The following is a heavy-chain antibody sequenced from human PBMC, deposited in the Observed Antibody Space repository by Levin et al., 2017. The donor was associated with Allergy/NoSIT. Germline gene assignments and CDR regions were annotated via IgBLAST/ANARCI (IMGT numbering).Heavy chain of an antibody. CDR3: AKARQEERYSSSWDTFDY. Sequence: GGSLRLSCAASGFTFSSYAMSWVRQAPGKGLEWVSAISGSGGSTYYADSVKGRFTISRDNSKNTLYLQMNSLRAEDTAVYYCAKARQEERYSSSWDTFDYWGQGTLVTVSS. D-gene: IGHD6-13*01. J-gene: IGHJ4*02. CDR2: ISGSGGST. CDR1: GFTFSSYA. V-gene: IGHV3-23*01.